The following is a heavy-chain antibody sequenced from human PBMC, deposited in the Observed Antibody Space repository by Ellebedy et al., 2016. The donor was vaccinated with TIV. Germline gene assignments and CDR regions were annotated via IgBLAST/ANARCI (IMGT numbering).Heavy chain of an antibody. J-gene: IGHJ6*04. V-gene: IGHV4-59*13. CDR3: AREIRGRAFKGFDFYFYQYMDV. CDR1: GSSITTYT. CDR2: LSDTGKT. Sequence: SETLSLXCTVSGSSITTYTWTWIRQPPGKGLQWIGSLSDTGKTDYNSSLKGRLSLSLDTSKKHFSLTMSSVTAADTGVYFCAREIRGRAFKGFDFYFYQYMDVWGTGTTVTVSS. D-gene: IGHD2-21*02.